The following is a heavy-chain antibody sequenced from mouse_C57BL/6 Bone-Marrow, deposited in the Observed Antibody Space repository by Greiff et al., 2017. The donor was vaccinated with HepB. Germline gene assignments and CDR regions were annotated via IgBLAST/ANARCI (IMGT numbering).Heavy chain of an antibody. CDR2: IDPETGGT. V-gene: IGHV1-15*01. CDR3: TIPLYYCYYFDY. Sequence: QVQLQQSGAELVRPGASVTLSCKASGYTFNDYEMHWVKQTPVHGLEWIGAIDPETGGTAYNQKFKGKAILTADKSSSTAYMELRSLTSEDSAVYYCTIPLYYCYYFDYWGPGTTLTGSS. CDR1: GYTFNDYE. J-gene: IGHJ2*01. D-gene: IGHD1-1*01.